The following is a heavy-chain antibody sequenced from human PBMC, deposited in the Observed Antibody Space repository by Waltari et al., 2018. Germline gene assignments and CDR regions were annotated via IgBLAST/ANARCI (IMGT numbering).Heavy chain of an antibody. J-gene: IGHJ4*02. CDR1: GYPFTAYH. D-gene: IGHD3-10*01. CDR2: INSNSGDR. Sequence: QVQLVQSGAEVKKPGASVKVSCKTSGYPFTAYHMQWVRQDTGKGLEWRGWINSNSGDRGYAKKFLGRVTRTRETSVSTIYMELGGLKSDDTAVYYCAREGLTGRGFDYWGQGTLVTVSS. V-gene: IGHV1-2*02. CDR3: AREGLTGRGFDY.